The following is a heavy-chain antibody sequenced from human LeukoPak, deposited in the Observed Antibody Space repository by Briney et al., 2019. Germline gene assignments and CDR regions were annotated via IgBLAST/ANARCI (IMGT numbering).Heavy chain of an antibody. V-gene: IGHV3-30*02. CDR3: AKGHWNDEGGFDY. D-gene: IGHD1-1*01. CDR1: GFTFSSYG. J-gene: IGHJ4*02. CDR2: IRYDGSNK. Sequence: GGSLRLSCAASGFTFSSYGMHWVRQAPGKGLEWVAFIRYDGSNKYYADSVKGRFTISRYNSKNTLYLQMNSLRAEDTAVYYCAKGHWNDEGGFDYWGQGTLVTVSS.